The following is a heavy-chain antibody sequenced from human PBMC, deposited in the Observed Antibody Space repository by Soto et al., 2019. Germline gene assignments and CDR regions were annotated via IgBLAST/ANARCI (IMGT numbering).Heavy chain of an antibody. CDR1: GGTFSSYT. J-gene: IGHJ4*02. CDR2: IIPILGIA. V-gene: IGHV1-69*02. CDR3: ASSITDYFDY. Sequence: QVQLVQSGAEVKKPGSSVKVSCKASGGTFSSYTISRVRQAPGQGLEWMGRIIPILGIANYAQKFQGRVTITADKSTSTAYMELSSLRSEDTAVYYCASSITDYFDYWGQGTLVTVSS.